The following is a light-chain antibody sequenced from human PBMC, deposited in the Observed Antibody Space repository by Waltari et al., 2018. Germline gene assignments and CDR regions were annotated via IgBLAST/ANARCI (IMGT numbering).Light chain of an antibody. Sequence: EIVLTQSPATLSLSHGDTGTLSCRASQDISTDLAWYQHRPGQAPRLLIYDVSNRATGIPPRFSGSGSGTDFTLTISSLEPEDLAVYFCQQRSLWPRTFGPGTKVEI. V-gene: IGKV3-11*01. CDR1: QDISTD. CDR3: QQRSLWPRT. CDR2: DVS. J-gene: IGKJ1*01.